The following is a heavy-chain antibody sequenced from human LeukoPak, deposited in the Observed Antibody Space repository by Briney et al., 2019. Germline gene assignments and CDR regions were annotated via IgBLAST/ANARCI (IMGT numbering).Heavy chain of an antibody. V-gene: IGHV3-53*01. J-gene: IGHJ4*02. CDR3: ARGLYDTSGYYLHHFDY. D-gene: IGHD3-22*01. CDR1: GFTVSSDY. CDR2: IYSGGST. Sequence: GGSLRLSCAASGFTVSSDYMSWLRQAPGKGLEWVSVIYSGGSTYYADSVKGRFTISRDNSKNTLYLQMNSLRADDTAVYYCARGLYDTSGYYLHHFDYWGQGTLVTVSS.